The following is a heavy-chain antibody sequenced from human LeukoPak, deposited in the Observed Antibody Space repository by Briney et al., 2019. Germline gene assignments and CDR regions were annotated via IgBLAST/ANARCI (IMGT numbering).Heavy chain of an antibody. V-gene: IGHV4-31*03. CDR2: IYYSAST. D-gene: IGHD3-10*01. CDR1: GGSISSGVYY. CDR3: ARGVKGLRGAFDI. J-gene: IGHJ3*02. Sequence: PSQTLSLTCTVSGGSISSGVYYWSWIRQHPGKGLEWIGYIYYSASTYSNPSLKSRLTMSVDISKNQFSLKLSSVTAADTAVYYCARGVKGLRGAFDIWGQGTMVTVSS.